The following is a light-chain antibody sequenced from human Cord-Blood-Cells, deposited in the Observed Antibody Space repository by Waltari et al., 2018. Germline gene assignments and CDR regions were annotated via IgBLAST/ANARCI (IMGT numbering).Light chain of an antibody. CDR2: DVS. CDR3: SSYTSSSTL. J-gene: IGLJ2*01. CDR1: SSDVGGYNY. V-gene: IGLV2-14*01. Sequence: QSALTQPASVSGSPGQSITISCTGTSSDVGGYNYVSWYQQHPAKAPKLMLYDVSNRPSGVSNRFSGSKSGNTASLTISGLQAEDEADYYCSSYTSSSTLFGGGTKLTVL.